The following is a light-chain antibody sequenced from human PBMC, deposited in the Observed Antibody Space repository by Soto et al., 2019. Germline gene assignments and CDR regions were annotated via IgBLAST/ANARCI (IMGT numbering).Light chain of an antibody. J-gene: IGLJ1*01. CDR2: EVN. CDR1: STDVGGYDY. CDR3: TSYAGGNNV. V-gene: IGLV2-8*01. Sequence: QSALTQPPSASGSPGQSVTISCTGTSTDVGGYDYVSWYQQHPGKVPKLKIYEVNKRPSGVPDRFSGSKSGNTASLTVSGLQPEDEADYYCTSYAGGNNVFGTGTKVTVL.